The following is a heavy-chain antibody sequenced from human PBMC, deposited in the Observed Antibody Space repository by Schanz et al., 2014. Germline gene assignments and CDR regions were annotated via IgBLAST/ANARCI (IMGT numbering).Heavy chain of an antibody. D-gene: IGHD3-16*01. Sequence: EVQLVESGGGLVQPGGSLRLSCAASGFTFSSYSMNWVRQAPGKGLEWVSYLSSSSSTIYYADSVKGRFTISRDNAKNSLYLQMNSLRVEDTAVYYCAKGGSSLDYWGQGTLVTVSS. V-gene: IGHV3-48*01. CDR2: LSSSSSTI. CDR1: GFTFSSYS. J-gene: IGHJ4*02. CDR3: AKGGSSLDY.